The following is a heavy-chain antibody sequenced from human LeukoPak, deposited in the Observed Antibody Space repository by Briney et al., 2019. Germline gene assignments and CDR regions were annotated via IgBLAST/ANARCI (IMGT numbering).Heavy chain of an antibody. CDR1: GFTFSSYA. D-gene: IGHD3-22*01. CDR2: ISGSGGST. V-gene: IGHV3-23*01. J-gene: IGHJ4*02. Sequence: GGSLRLSCAASGFTFSSYAMSWVRQAPGKGLEWVSAISGSGGSTYYADSVKGRFTISRDNSKNTLYLQMNSLRAEDTAVYYCAKAQLVYYYDSSDIGYYFDYWGQGTVVTVSS. CDR3: AKAQLVYYYDSSDIGYYFDY.